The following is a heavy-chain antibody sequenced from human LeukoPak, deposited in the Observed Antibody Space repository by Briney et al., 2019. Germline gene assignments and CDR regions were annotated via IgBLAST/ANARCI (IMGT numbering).Heavy chain of an antibody. Sequence: ASVKVFCKASGYTFTGYYMHWVRQAPGQGLEWMGRINPNSGGTNYAQKFQGRVTMTRDTSISTAYMELSSLRSEDTAVYYCAGGYYSSGYYTLDYWGQGTLVTVSS. CDR3: AGGYYSSGYYTLDY. V-gene: IGHV1-2*06. CDR1: GYTFTGYY. J-gene: IGHJ4*02. CDR2: INPNSGGT. D-gene: IGHD3-22*01.